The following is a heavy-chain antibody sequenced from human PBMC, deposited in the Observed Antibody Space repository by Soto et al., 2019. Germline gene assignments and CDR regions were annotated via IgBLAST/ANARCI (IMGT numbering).Heavy chain of an antibody. D-gene: IGHD3-10*01. Sequence: VQLVQSGAEVKNPGTSVKVSCKASGYTFTSAGISWVRQAPGQGLEWMGWISAYNGNIKYAQNLQGRGTLTTDTSTSTAYMELRSLTSDDTAVYYCARDLDGSGSYYTGYWGQGTLVTVSA. CDR2: ISAYNGNI. V-gene: IGHV1-18*01. J-gene: IGHJ4*02. CDR1: GYTFTSAG. CDR3: ARDLDGSGSYYTGY.